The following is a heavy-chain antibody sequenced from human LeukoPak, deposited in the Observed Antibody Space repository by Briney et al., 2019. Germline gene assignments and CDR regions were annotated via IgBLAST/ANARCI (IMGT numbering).Heavy chain of an antibody. CDR2: IYYSGST. V-gene: IGHV4-39*02. CDR1: GGSISSISSNNYH. J-gene: IGHJ4*02. CDR3: AREGEGYFDY. Sequence: SETLSLTCIVSGGSISSISSNNYHWGWIRQPPGKGLEWIGSIYYSGSTYYNPSLKSRVTISVDTSKNQFSLKLSSVTAADTAVYYCAREGEGYFDYWGQGTLVTVSS.